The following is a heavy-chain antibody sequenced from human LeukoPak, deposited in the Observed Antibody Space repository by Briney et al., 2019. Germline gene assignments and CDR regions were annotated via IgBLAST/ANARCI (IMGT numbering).Heavy chain of an antibody. J-gene: IGHJ4*02. Sequence: GGSLRLSCAASGFTFSSSSMNWVRQAPGKGLEWISSISSSATYMYYADSVKGRFTISRDNAKNSLYLQMSNLRAEDTAIYYCARGAADLDYWGQGAQVTVSS. V-gene: IGHV3-21*01. CDR2: ISSSATYM. CDR1: GFTFSSSS. CDR3: ARGAADLDY. D-gene: IGHD6-13*01.